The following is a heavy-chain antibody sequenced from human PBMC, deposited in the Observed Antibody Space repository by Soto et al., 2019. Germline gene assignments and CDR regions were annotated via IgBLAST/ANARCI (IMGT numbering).Heavy chain of an antibody. CDR2: IHHSGAT. V-gene: IGHV4-4*02. CDR1: CDSITGDNG. Sequence: QVQLQESSPGLVQPSGTRSLTCAVSCDSITGDNGWSWVRQPPGRGLKWIGEIHHSGATNDTPSLKSGVTISVDKSKNQFSLKLNSVTAAETAMFYCATQGFYRMGVWGRGTTVTVSS. CDR3: ATQGFYRMGV. J-gene: IGHJ6*02.